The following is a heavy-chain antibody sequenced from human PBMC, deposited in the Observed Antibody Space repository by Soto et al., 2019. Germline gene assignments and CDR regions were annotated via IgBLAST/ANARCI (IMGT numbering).Heavy chain of an antibody. Sequence: SETLSLTCTVSGGSVSSGSYYWSWIRQPPGKGLEWIGYIYYSGSTNYSPSLKSRVTISVDTSKNQFSLKLSSVTAADTAVYYCARSEELEAGVPIDYWGQGTLVTVSS. CDR1: GGSVSSGSYY. CDR2: IYYSGST. J-gene: IGHJ4*02. V-gene: IGHV4-61*01. D-gene: IGHD6-19*01. CDR3: ARSEELEAGVPIDY.